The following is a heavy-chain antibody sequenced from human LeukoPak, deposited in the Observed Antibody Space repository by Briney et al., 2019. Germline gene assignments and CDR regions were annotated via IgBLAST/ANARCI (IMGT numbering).Heavy chain of an antibody. CDR3: ARDPSEQQLDYYYYYYMDV. CDR2: IYSGGST. J-gene: IGHJ6*03. V-gene: IGHV3-66*01. Sequence: PGGSLRLSCAASKFTVSSKYMSWVRQAPGKGLEWVSVIYSGGSTHYADSVKGRFTISRDNSKNTLYLQMNSLRAEDTAVYYCARDPSEQQLDYYYYYYMDVWGKGTTVTISS. CDR1: KFTVSSKY. D-gene: IGHD6-13*01.